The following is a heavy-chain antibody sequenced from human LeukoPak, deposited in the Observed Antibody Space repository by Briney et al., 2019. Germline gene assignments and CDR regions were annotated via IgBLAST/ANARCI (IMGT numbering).Heavy chain of an antibody. CDR1: GYTFTSYG. CDR2: INPNSGGT. J-gene: IGHJ4*02. V-gene: IGHV1-2*02. CDR3: ATTRVTTTRLDY. Sequence: ASVKVSCKASGYTFTSYGITWVRQAPGQGLEWMGWINPNSGGTNYAQKFQGRVTMTRDTSISTAYMELTSLRSDDTAVYYCATTRVTTTRLDYWGQGTLVTVSS. D-gene: IGHD5-12*01.